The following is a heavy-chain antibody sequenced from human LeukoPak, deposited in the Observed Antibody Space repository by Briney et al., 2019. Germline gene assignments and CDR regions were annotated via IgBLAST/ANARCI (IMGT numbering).Heavy chain of an antibody. CDR1: GGSISSYY. Sequence: PSETLSLTCTVSGGSISSYYWSWIRQPPGKGLEWIGYIYYSGSTNYNPSLKSRVTISVDTSKNQFSLKLSSVTAADTAVYYCARHSSCSGGSCYRTYYFDYWGQGTLVTVSS. V-gene: IGHV4-59*12. CDR2: IYYSGST. D-gene: IGHD2-15*01. J-gene: IGHJ4*02. CDR3: ARHSSCSGGSCYRTYYFDY.